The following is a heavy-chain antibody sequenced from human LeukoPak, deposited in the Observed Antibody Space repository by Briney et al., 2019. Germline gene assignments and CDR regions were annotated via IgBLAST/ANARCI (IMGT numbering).Heavy chain of an antibody. J-gene: IGHJ4*02. CDR2: ISSDGSTT. CDR3: NVRWGPNSDY. Sequence: GGSLRLSCAASGFTFSRYGMSWVRQAPGKGLEWVSRISSDGSTTHYADSVKGRFTISRDNAKNTLFLHMNSLRAEDTAVYYCNVRWGPNSDYWGQGTLVTVSS. V-gene: IGHV3-74*01. D-gene: IGHD7-27*01. CDR1: GFTFSRYG.